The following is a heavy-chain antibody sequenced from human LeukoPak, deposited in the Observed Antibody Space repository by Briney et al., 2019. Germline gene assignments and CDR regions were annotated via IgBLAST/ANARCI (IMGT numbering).Heavy chain of an antibody. CDR1: GGSFSNYF. Sequence: SETLSLTCAVYGGSFSNYFWNWIRQPPGKGLEWLGEINDNGRANYNPSLMSRVTVSVDTSKNQFSLRLTSVTATDTAVYYCARRWNYGRNYYIDVWGKGATVSVSS. D-gene: IGHD1-7*01. J-gene: IGHJ6*03. CDR2: INDNGRA. CDR3: ARRWNYGRNYYIDV. V-gene: IGHV4-34*01.